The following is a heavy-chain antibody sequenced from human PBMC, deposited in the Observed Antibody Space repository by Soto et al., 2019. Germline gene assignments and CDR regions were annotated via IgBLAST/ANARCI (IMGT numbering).Heavy chain of an antibody. J-gene: IGHJ6*02. CDR2: RKSKADVRRR. D-gene: IGHD3-3*01. Sequence: GGSLTLSGAASGVTFSNACRSWVRQAPGKVLEGGGLRKSKADVRRRDYAAPVKCRFTISRDDSKNTLYLKMNSLKTEDTAVYYCTTDRVTIFGVVTSYYYSGMDVWGQGTTVNVSS. CDR3: TTDRVTIFGVVTSYYYSGMDV. CDR1: GVTFSNAC. V-gene: IGHV3-15*01.